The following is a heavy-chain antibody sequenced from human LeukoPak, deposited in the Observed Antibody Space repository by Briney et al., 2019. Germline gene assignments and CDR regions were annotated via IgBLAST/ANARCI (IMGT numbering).Heavy chain of an antibody. CDR3: AVAYGGYDWEGGFDY. J-gene: IGHJ4*02. CDR1: GFAFTRYA. Sequence: GGPLRLSSAASGFAFTRYALNWVRRAPGKGLEYVSSISTNGGSTYYANSVKGRFTISRDNSKNTLFLPLGSLKAEDMAVYYCAVAYGGYDWEGGFDYWGQGTLVTVSS. CDR2: ISTNGGST. D-gene: IGHD5-12*01. V-gene: IGHV3-64*01.